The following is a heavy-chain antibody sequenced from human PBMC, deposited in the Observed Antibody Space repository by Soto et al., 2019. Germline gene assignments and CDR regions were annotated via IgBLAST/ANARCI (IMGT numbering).Heavy chain of an antibody. CDR2: VYYSGGT. J-gene: IGHJ3*02. CDR3: ARGNDWKSSTFDI. CDR1: GGSLTDHY. V-gene: IGHV4-59*11. Sequence: QVQLQESGPGLVKPSETLSLTCTVAGGSLTDHYWNWFRQSPGKGLHWIGYVYYSGGTNYNPSLKSRVTMSVDTSKNQVSLNLRSGTAADTAVYYCARGNDWKSSTFDIWGQGTMVSVSS. D-gene: IGHD2-21*01.